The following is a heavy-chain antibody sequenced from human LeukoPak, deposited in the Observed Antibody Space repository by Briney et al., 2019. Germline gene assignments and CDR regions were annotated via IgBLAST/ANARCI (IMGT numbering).Heavy chain of an antibody. Sequence: QTGGSLRLSCAASGFTFSSYGMSWVRQAPGKGLEWVSAISGSGGSTYYADSVKGRFTISRDNAKNSLYLQMNSLRAEDTAVYYCAELGITMIGGVWGKGTTVTISS. CDR2: ISGSGGST. V-gene: IGHV3-23*01. CDR3: AELGITMIGGV. J-gene: IGHJ6*04. D-gene: IGHD3-10*02. CDR1: GFTFSSYG.